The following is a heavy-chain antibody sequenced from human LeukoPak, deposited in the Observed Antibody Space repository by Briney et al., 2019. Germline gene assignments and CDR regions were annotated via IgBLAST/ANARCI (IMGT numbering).Heavy chain of an antibody. D-gene: IGHD3-3*01. J-gene: IGHJ5*02. CDR1: GGSISSSSYY. CDR2: IFYSGST. CDR3: AREATIFGVVIGKFDP. Sequence: SETLSLTCTVSGGSISSSSYYCSWIRQPPGKGLEWIGYIFYSGSTNYNPSLKSRVTISVDTSKNQFSLKLTSVTAADTAVYYCAREATIFGVVIGKFDPWGQGTLVTVSS. V-gene: IGHV4-61*01.